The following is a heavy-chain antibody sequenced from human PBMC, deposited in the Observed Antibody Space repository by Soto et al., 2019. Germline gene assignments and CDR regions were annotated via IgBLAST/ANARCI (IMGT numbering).Heavy chain of an antibody. CDR1: GGSFSGYY. Sequence: SETLSLTCAVYGGSFSGYYWSWIRQPPGKGLEYIGEINHSGSTNYNPSLKSRVTISVDTSKNQFSLKVSSVTAADTAVYYCARGVYDTIFGVVSLDYWGQGTLVTVSS. D-gene: IGHD3-3*01. CDR3: ARGVYDTIFGVVSLDY. CDR2: INHSGST. J-gene: IGHJ4*02. V-gene: IGHV4-34*01.